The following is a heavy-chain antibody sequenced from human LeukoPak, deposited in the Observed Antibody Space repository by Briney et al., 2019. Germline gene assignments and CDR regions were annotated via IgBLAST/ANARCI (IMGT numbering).Heavy chain of an antibody. Sequence: GGSLRLSCAASGFTFSDYYMSWIRQAPGKGLEWVSYISSSGSTIYYADSVKGRFTISRDNAKNSLYLQMNSLRAEDTAVYYCARDRTRDSSGWYVDYYYYMDVWGKGTTVTISS. CDR1: GFTFSDYY. J-gene: IGHJ6*03. D-gene: IGHD6-19*01. CDR2: ISSSGSTI. CDR3: ARDRTRDSSGWYVDYYYYMDV. V-gene: IGHV3-11*01.